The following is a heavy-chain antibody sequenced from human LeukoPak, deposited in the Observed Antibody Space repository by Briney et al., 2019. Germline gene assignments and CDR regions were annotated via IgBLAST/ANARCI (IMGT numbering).Heavy chain of an antibody. CDR1: GFTFNSYG. CDR2: ISGSGGST. D-gene: IGHD4-17*01. Sequence: GGSLRLSCAASGFTFNSYGMTWVRQAPGKGLEWVSAISGSGGSTYYADSVKGRFTISRDNSKNTLYLQMNSLRAEDTAVYYCARDGAVTNGRYFDYWGQGTLVTVSS. CDR3: ARDGAVTNGRYFDY. J-gene: IGHJ4*02. V-gene: IGHV3-23*01.